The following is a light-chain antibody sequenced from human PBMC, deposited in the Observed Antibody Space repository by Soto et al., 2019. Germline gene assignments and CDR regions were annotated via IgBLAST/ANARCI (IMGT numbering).Light chain of an antibody. CDR2: GAS. Sequence: VLTQSPGTLSLSPGERATLSCRASQSVSRYLVWYQQKPGQAPRLLTYGASSRASGIPDRFSGSGSGTDFTLTINRLGSEDSAVYYCQQFDTSPYTFGQGTKLEIK. J-gene: IGKJ2*01. CDR1: QSVSRY. CDR3: QQFDTSPYT. V-gene: IGKV3-20*01.